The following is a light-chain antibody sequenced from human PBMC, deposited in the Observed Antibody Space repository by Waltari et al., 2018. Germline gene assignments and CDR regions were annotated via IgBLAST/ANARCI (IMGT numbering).Light chain of an antibody. Sequence: QSALTQPAPVSGSPGQSITISCTGTSSDVGSYNFVSWYQQHPDKAPKLIIYKVSERPSGVSNRFSGSKSDNTASLTISGLQAEDEAHYYCCSYTDGNTLVFGGGTKLTVL. CDR1: SSDVGSYNF. CDR2: KVS. CDR3: CSYTDGNTLV. V-gene: IGLV2-23*02. J-gene: IGLJ2*01.